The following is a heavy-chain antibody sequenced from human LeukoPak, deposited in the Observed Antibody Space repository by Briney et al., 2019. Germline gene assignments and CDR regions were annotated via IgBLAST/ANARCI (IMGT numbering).Heavy chain of an antibody. Sequence: SETLSLTCTVSGDSISAYYWSWIRQTPGKGLEWIAFIHSSGTTNYNPSLKSRVSISVDTSNNQFSLSVNSMTAADTAVYYCARGGASSEWFDPWGQGTLVTVSS. J-gene: IGHJ5*02. CDR2: IHSSGTT. CDR3: ARGGASSEWFDP. CDR1: GDSISAYY. D-gene: IGHD6-25*01. V-gene: IGHV4-59*01.